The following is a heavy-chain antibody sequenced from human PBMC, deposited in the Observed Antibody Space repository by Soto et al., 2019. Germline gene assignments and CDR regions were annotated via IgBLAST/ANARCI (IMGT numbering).Heavy chain of an antibody. V-gene: IGHV3-33*01. D-gene: IGHD2-8*01. CDR2: IWYDGSNK. CDR3: ARARAYCTNGVCYDYYYYGMDV. CDR1: GFTFSSYG. J-gene: IGHJ6*02. Sequence: VQLVESGGGVVQPGRSLRLSCAASGFTFSSYGMHWVRQAPGKGLEWVAVIWYDGSNKYYADSVKGRFTISRDNSKNTLYLQMNSLRAEDTAVYYCARARAYCTNGVCYDYYYYGMDVWGQGTTVTVSS.